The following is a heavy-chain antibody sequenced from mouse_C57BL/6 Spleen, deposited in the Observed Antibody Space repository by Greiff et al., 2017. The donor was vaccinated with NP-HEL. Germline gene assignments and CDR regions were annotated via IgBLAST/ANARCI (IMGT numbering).Heavy chain of an antibody. V-gene: IGHV5-17*01. CDR2: ISSGSSTI. D-gene: IGHD4-1*01. Sequence: EVKLMESGGGLVKPGGSLKLSCAASGFTFSDYGMHWVRQAPEKGLEWVAYISSGSSTIYYADTVKGRFTISRDNAKNTLFLQMTSLRSEDTAMYYCARPTLGRGFAYGAKGLWSLSLQ. CDR3: ARPTLGRGFAY. J-gene: IGHJ3*01. CDR1: GFTFSDYG.